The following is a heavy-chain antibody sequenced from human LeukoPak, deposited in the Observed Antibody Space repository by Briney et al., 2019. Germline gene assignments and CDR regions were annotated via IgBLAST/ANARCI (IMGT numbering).Heavy chain of an antibody. D-gene: IGHD2/OR15-2a*01. CDR3: ARASPLTEYYASDI. CDR1: GGSISSGDYY. CDR2: IYYSGST. V-gene: IGHV4-30-4*08. Sequence: PSETLSLTCTVSGGSISSGDYYWSWIRQPPGKGLEWIGYIYYSGSTYYNPSLKSRVTISVDTSKNQFSLKLSSVTAADTAVYYCARASPLTEYYASDIWGQGTMVTVSS. J-gene: IGHJ3*02.